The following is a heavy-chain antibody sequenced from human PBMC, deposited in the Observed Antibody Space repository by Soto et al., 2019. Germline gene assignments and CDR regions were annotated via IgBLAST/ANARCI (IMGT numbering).Heavy chain of an antibody. D-gene: IGHD6-19*01. CDR1: GFTFSSYG. Sequence: QVQLVESGGGVVQPGRSLRLSCAASGFTFSSYGMHWVRQAPGKGLEWVAVISYDGSNKYYADSVKGRFTISRDNSKNTLYLQMNSLRAEDTAVYYCAKDPASLAGFDDAFDIWGQGTMVTVSS. J-gene: IGHJ3*02. CDR3: AKDPASLAGFDDAFDI. V-gene: IGHV3-30*18. CDR2: ISYDGSNK.